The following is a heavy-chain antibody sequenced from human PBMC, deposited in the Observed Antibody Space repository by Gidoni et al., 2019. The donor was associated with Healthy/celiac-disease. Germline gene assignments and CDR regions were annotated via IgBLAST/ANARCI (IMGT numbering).Heavy chain of an antibody. CDR2: ISYDGSNK. D-gene: IGHD2-15*01. CDR3: AKDDPVEAFVI. J-gene: IGHJ3*02. CDR1: GFTFSSYG. Sequence: QVQLVESGGGVVQPGRSLRLSCAASGFTFSSYGMHWVRQAPGKGLEWVAVISYDGSNKYYADSVKGRFTISRDNSKNTLYLQMNSLRAEDTAVYYCAKDDPVEAFVIWGQGTMVTVSS. V-gene: IGHV3-30*18.